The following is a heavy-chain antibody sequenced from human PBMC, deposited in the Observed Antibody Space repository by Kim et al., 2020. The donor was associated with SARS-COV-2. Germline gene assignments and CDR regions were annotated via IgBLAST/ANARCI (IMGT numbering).Heavy chain of an antibody. CDR1: GFIFSSYA. J-gene: IGHJ4*02. CDR3: VKNYDASGYYGASYFDY. CDR2: ISHNGGST. Sequence: GGSLRLSCSASGFIFSSYAMHWVRQAPGKGLEYVSAISHNGGSTLFADSVKGRFTISRDNSKTTLYLQMSSLRPEDTAVYYCVKNYDASGYYGASYFDYWGQGTLLTVPS. V-gene: IGHV3-64D*09. D-gene: IGHD3-22*01.